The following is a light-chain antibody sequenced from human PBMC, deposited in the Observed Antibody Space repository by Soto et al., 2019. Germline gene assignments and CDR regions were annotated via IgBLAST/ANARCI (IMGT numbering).Light chain of an antibody. CDR2: EVS. V-gene: IGLV2-14*01. CDR3: SSYTSSSTYV. Sequence: QSVLTQPGSVSGSPGQSITISCTGTSSDVGGYNYVSWSQQHPGKAPKLIIYEVSNRPSGVSNRFSGSKSGNTASLTISGLQAEDEADYYCSSYTSSSTYVFGTGTKVTVL. CDR1: SSDVGGYNY. J-gene: IGLJ1*01.